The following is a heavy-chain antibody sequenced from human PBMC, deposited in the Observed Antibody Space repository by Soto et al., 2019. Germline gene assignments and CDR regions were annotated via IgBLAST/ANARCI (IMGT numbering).Heavy chain of an antibody. Sequence: GGSLRLSCAASGFTFDDYAMHWVRQAPGKGLEWVSGISWNSGSIGYADSVKGRFTISRDNAKNSLYLQMNSRRAEDTALYYCARTGYCSSTSCYDYYYYMDVWGKGTTVTVSS. CDR1: GFTFDDYA. J-gene: IGHJ6*03. CDR2: ISWNSGSI. D-gene: IGHD2-2*01. V-gene: IGHV3-9*01. CDR3: ARTGYCSSTSCYDYYYYMDV.